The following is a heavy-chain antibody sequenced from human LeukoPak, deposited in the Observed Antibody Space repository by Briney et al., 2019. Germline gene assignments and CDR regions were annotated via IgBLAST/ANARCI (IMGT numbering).Heavy chain of an antibody. D-gene: IGHD3-10*01. CDR1: GYTFTSYY. V-gene: IGHV1-46*01. CDR3: ARDRPFNTELLLPDAFDI. Sequence: ASVKVSCKASGYTFTSYYMHWVRQAPGQGLEWMGIINPSGGSTSYAQKFQGRVTMTRDTSTSTVYMELSSLRSEDTAVYYCARDRPFNTELLLPDAFDIWGQGTMVTVSS. J-gene: IGHJ3*02. CDR2: INPSGGST.